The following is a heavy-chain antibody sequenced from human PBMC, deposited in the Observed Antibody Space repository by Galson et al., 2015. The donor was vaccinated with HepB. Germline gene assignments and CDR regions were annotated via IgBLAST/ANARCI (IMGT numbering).Heavy chain of an antibody. Sequence: SLRLSCAASGFTFSSYWMSWVRQAPGKGLEWVANIKPDGSEKFYVDSVKGRFIISRDNAKVSLYLQMNSLRAEDTALYYCAQSDSTGYFDYWGQGTLVTVSA. V-gene: IGHV3-7*01. CDR2: IKPDGSEK. CDR1: GFTFSSYW. CDR3: AQSDSTGYFDY. D-gene: IGHD3-22*01. J-gene: IGHJ4*02.